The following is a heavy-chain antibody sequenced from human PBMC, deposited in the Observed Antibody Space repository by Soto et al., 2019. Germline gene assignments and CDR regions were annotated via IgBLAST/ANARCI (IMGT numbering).Heavy chain of an antibody. J-gene: IGHJ3*02. CDR2: IYYSGST. CDR1: GGSISSSSYY. CDR3: ARQRYDFWSGYYNGDAYDI. Sequence: PSETLSLTCTVSGGSISSSSYYWGWIRQPPGKGLEWIGSIYYSGSTHYNPSLKSRVTISVDTSKNQFSLKLRSVTAADTTVYYCARQRYDFWSGYYNGDAYDIWGQGTLVTVSS. V-gene: IGHV4-39*01. D-gene: IGHD3-3*01.